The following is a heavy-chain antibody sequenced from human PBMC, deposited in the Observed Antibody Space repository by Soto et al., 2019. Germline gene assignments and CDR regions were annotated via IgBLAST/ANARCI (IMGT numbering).Heavy chain of an antibody. V-gene: IGHV4-39*01. J-gene: IGHJ6*03. Sequence: ASETLSLTCTVSGGSISSSSYYWGWIRQPPGKGLEWIGSIYYSGSTYYNPSLKSRVTISVDTSKNQFSLKLSSVTAADTAVYYCARLTYRLYYYYYMDVRGKGTTVTVPS. CDR2: IYYSGST. CDR1: GGSISSSSYY. CDR3: ARLTYRLYYYYYMDV. D-gene: IGHD4-4*01.